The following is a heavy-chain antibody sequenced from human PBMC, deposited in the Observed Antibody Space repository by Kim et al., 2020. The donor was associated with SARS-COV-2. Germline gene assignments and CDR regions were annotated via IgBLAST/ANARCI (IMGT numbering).Heavy chain of an antibody. CDR1: GYSISSDVYS. V-gene: IGHV4-30-2*01. D-gene: IGHD3-10*01. J-gene: IGHJ6*02. Sequence: SETLSLTCAVSGYSISSDVYSWSWIRQPPGKGLEWIGYIFHTGSTYYNPSLKSRVTISVDRSKNQVSLKLSSVTAADTAVYYCARAPYGSGNYYTHYYGMDVWGQGTTVTVSS. CDR2: IFHTGST. CDR3: ARAPYGSGNYYTHYYGMDV.